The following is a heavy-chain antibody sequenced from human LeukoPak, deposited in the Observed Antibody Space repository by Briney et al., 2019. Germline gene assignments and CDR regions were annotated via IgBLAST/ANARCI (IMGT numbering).Heavy chain of an antibody. CDR2: IYTSGST. CDR3: ARDYLNYYDSSGYYYFDY. V-gene: IGHV4-4*07. CDR1: DGSISSYY. D-gene: IGHD3-22*01. J-gene: IGHJ4*02. Sequence: SETLSLTCTVSDGSISSYYWSWIRQPAGKGLEWIGRIYTSGSTNYNPSLKSRVTMSVDTSKNQFSLKLSSVTAADTAVYYCARDYLNYYDSSGYYYFDYWGQGTLVTVSS.